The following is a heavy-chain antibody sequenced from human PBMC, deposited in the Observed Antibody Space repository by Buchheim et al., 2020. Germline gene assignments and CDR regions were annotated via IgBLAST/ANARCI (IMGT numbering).Heavy chain of an antibody. D-gene: IGHD6-19*01. CDR1: GFTFSSYW. J-gene: IGHJ4*02. CDR3: ARAGPYSSGWRSGVGIDY. V-gene: IGHV3-74*01. CDR2: INSDGSST. Sequence: EVQLVESGGGLVQPGGSLRLSCAASGFTFSSYWMHWVRQAPGKGLVWVSRINSDGSSTSYADSVKGRFTISSDNAKNTLYLQMNSLRAEDTAVYYCARAGPYSSGWRSGVGIDYWGQGTL.